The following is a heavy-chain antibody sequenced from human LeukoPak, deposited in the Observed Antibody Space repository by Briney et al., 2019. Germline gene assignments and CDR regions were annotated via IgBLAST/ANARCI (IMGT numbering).Heavy chain of an antibody. D-gene: IGHD2-2*01. Sequence: GRSLRLSCAASGFTFSSYAMHWVRQAPGKGLEWVAVISYDGSNKYYADSVKGRFTISRDNSKNTLYLQMNSLRAEDTAVYYCALLEDIVVVPAHSISDYWGQGTLVTVSS. V-gene: IGHV3-30-3*01. J-gene: IGHJ4*02. CDR1: GFTFSSYA. CDR2: ISYDGSNK. CDR3: ALLEDIVVVPAHSISDY.